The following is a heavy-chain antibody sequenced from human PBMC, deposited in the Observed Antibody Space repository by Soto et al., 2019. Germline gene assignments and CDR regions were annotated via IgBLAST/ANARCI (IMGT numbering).Heavy chain of an antibody. CDR2: INPNSGGT. V-gene: IGHV1-2*02. Sequence: ASVKVSCKASGYTFTGYYMQWVRQAPGQGLEWMGWINPNSGGTNYAQKFQGRVTMTRDTSISTAYMELSRLRSDDTAVYYCARVQRDFWSGYYPMSTGAAQYYFDYWGQGTLVTVSS. J-gene: IGHJ4*02. D-gene: IGHD3-3*01. CDR1: GYTFTGYY. CDR3: ARVQRDFWSGYYPMSTGAAQYYFDY.